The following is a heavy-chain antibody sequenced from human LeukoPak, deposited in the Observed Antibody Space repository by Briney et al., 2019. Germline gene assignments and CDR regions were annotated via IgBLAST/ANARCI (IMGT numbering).Heavy chain of an antibody. J-gene: IGHJ6*02. CDR1: GYTFTSFG. CDR2: ISTYNGNT. V-gene: IGHV1-18*01. CDR3: AREFIVVVPAAAYGMDV. D-gene: IGHD2-2*01. Sequence: ASVKVSCKASGYTFTSFGISWVRQAPGQGLEWMGWISTYNGNTNYAQKLQGRVTMTTDTSTSTAYMELRSLRSDDTAVYYCAREFIVVVPAAAYGMDVWGQGTTVIVSS.